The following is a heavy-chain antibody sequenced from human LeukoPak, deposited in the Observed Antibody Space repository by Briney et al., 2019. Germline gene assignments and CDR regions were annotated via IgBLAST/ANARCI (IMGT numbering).Heavy chain of an antibody. J-gene: IGHJ4*02. Sequence: SQTLSLTCTVSGGPISSGSYYWSWIRQPAGKGLEWIGRIYTSGSTNYNPSLKSRVTISVDTSKNQFSLKLSSVTAADTAVYYCASSKRGYSGYAGYFDYWGQGTLVTVSS. V-gene: IGHV4-61*02. CDR2: IYTSGST. CDR3: ASSKRGYSGYAGYFDY. CDR1: GGPISSGSYY. D-gene: IGHD5-12*01.